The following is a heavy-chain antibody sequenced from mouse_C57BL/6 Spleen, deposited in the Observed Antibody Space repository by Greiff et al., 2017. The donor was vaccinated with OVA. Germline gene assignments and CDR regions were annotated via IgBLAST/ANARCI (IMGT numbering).Heavy chain of an antibody. CDR3: ARRRECMDY. CDR1: GFSLTSYG. CDR2: IWSGGST. J-gene: IGHJ4*01. V-gene: IGHV2-2*01. Sequence: QVQLQQSGPGLVQPSQSLSITCTVSGFSLTSYGVHWVRQSPGKGLEWLGVIWSGGSTDNNSAFISRLSISKDNSKSQVFFKMNSLQADDTAIYYCARRRECMDYWGQGTSVTVSS.